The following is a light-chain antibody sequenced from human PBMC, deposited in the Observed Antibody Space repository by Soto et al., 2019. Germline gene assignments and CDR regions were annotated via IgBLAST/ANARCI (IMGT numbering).Light chain of an antibody. J-gene: IGLJ3*02. CDR1: SSNIGSNY. CDR3: AAWDDSLGGGV. V-gene: IGLV1-47*01. Sequence: QSVLTQPPSASETPGQRVTISCSGSSSNIGSNYVYWYQQLPGTAPKLLIYRNNQRPSGVPDRFSGSKSGTSASLAISGLRSEDEADYYCAAWDDSLGGGVFGGGTQLTVL. CDR2: RNN.